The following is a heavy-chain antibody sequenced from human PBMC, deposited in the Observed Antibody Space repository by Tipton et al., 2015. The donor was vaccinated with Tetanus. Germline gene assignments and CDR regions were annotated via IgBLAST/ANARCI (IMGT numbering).Heavy chain of an antibody. Sequence: SLRLSCAASGFTFSEFTFADAWMSWVRRAPGKGLEWIGRIKSKLDGGAIDYAAPMEGRFIISRDDSQNAVFLQMNSLKPEDTAVYYCSTSGPGVSEGDYWGQGTLVTVSS. CDR2: IKSKLDGGAI. CDR1: GFTFSEFTFADAW. CDR3: STSGPGVSEGDY. J-gene: IGHJ4*02. D-gene: IGHD2/OR15-2a*01. V-gene: IGHV3-15*01.